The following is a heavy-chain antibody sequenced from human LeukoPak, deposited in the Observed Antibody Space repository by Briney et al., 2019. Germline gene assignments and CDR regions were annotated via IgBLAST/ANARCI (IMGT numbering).Heavy chain of an antibody. Sequence: SETLSLTCTVSGGSISSSSYYWGWIRQPPGKGLEWIGYIYHSGSTYYNPSLKSRVTISVDRSKNQFSLKLSSATAADTAVYYCARGAVLVGMDVWGQGTTVTVSS. V-gene: IGHV4-30-2*01. CDR1: GGSISSSSYY. CDR2: IYHSGST. J-gene: IGHJ6*02. CDR3: ARGAVLVGMDV.